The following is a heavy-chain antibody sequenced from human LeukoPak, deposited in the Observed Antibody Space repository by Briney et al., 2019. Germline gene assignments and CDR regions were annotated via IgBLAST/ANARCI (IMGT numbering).Heavy chain of an antibody. D-gene: IGHD3-22*01. CDR1: GFTFSSYG. CDR2: IWYDGSNK. Sequence: QAGGSLRLSCAASGFTFSSYGMHWVRQAPGKGLEWVAVIWYDGSNKYYADSVKGRFTISRDNSKNTLYLQMNSLRAEDTAVYYCARDARSGYYLNAFDIWGQGTMVTVSS. J-gene: IGHJ3*02. V-gene: IGHV3-33*01. CDR3: ARDARSGYYLNAFDI.